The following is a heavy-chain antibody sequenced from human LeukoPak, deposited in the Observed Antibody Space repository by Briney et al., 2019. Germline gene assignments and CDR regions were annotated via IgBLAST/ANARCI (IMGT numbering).Heavy chain of an antibody. Sequence: SETLSLTCSVSGGSITTSDHYWGWIRRPPGKRLEWIASIYHTGTTSYNPSLKSRITISVDTSKNQFSLKLRSVTAADTAVYYCARLPYYYDNSGFRDYHYYMDVWGKGTTVNVFS. D-gene: IGHD3-22*01. CDR3: ARLPYYYDNSGFRDYHYYMDV. J-gene: IGHJ6*03. CDR1: GGSITTSDHY. CDR2: IYHTGTT. V-gene: IGHV4-39*07.